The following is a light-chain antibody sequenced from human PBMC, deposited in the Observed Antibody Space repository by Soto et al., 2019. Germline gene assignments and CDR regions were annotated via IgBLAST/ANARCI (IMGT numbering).Light chain of an antibody. V-gene: IGKV1-8*01. J-gene: IGKJ4*01. Sequence: AIRMTQSPSSFSASTGDSVTITCRASQDISSYLAWYQQKPGKAPKLLIYGASTLQSGVPSRFSGSGSGTDFTLTISCLQSEDFASYYCQQYYGYPLTFGGGTNVEI. CDR3: QQYYGYPLT. CDR1: QDISSY. CDR2: GAS.